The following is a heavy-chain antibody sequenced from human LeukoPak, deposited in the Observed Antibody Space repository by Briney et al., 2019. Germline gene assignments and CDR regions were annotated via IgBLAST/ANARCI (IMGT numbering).Heavy chain of an antibody. CDR1: GGSISSGGYY. V-gene: IGHV4-30-2*01. CDR2: IYHSGST. D-gene: IGHD2-15*01. Sequence: SETLSLTCTVSGGSISSGGYYWSWIRQPPGKGLEWIGYIYHSGSTYYNPSLKSRVTISVDRSKNQFSLRLNSVTPEDTAVYYCARDQPQGVVVVAATQGHFDYWGQGTLVTVSS. J-gene: IGHJ4*02. CDR3: ARDQPQGVVVVAATQGHFDY.